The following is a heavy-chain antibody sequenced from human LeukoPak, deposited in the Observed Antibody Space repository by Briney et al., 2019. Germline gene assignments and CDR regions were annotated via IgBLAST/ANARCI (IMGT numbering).Heavy chain of an antibody. CDR1: GLTFNSYW. Sequence: GSLRLSCAASGLTFNSYWMHWVRQAPGKGLMWVSQINNDGSTTRYADSVKGRFTISRDNTENTLYLEMNSLRAEDAAVYYCARGYSSSWYNWLDPWGQGTLVTVSS. J-gene: IGHJ5*02. CDR2: INNDGSTT. V-gene: IGHV3-74*01. CDR3: ARGYSSSWYNWLDP. D-gene: IGHD6-13*01.